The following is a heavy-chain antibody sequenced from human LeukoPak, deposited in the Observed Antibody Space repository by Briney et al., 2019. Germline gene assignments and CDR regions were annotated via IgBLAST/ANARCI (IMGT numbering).Heavy chain of an antibody. J-gene: IGHJ4*02. Sequence: SQTLSLTCAVSGGSISSGGSSWSWIRQPPGKGLEWIGYVYHSGSTNYNPSLKSRVTISVDTSKNQVSLKLSSVTAADTAVYYCARQDYGDYPPGYWGQGTLVTVSS. CDR2: VYHSGST. D-gene: IGHD4-17*01. CDR1: GGSISSGGSS. V-gene: IGHV4-30-2*02. CDR3: ARQDYGDYPPGY.